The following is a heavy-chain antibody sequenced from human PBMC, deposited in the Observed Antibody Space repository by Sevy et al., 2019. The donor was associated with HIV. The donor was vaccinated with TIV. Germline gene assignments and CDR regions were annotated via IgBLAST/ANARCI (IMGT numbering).Heavy chain of an antibody. V-gene: IGHV1-69*13. J-gene: IGHJ5*02. D-gene: IGHD1-26*01. CDR3: ARWEPRENWFDP. CDR2: IIPIFGTA. Sequence: SVKVSCKASGGTFSSYAISWVRQAPGQGLEWMGGIIPIFGTANYAQKFQGRVTITADESTSTAYMELSSLRSEDTAVYYCARWEPRENWFDPWGQGTLVTVSS. CDR1: GGTFSSYA.